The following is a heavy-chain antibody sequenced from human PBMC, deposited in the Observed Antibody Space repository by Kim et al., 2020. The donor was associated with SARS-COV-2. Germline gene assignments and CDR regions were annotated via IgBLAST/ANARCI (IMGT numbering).Heavy chain of an antibody. CDR1: GFTFSSYA. Sequence: GGSLRLSCAASGFTFSSYAMSWVRQAPGKGLEWVSAISGSGGSTYYADSVKGRFTISRDNSKNTLYLQMNSLRAEDTAVYYCAKDREREYSSSWSGPYYYYGMDVWGQGTTVTVSS. CDR2: ISGSGGST. J-gene: IGHJ6*02. V-gene: IGHV3-23*01. CDR3: AKDREREYSSSWSGPYYYYGMDV. D-gene: IGHD6-13*01.